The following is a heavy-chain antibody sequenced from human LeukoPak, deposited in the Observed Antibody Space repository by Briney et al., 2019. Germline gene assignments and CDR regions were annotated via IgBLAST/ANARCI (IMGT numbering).Heavy chain of an antibody. CDR1: GYTFTSYD. D-gene: IGHD3-10*01. V-gene: IGHV1-8*01. J-gene: IGHJ6*02. CDR3: ARQRITMVRGVINLYGMDV. CDR2: MNPNIGNT. Sequence: ASVKVSCKASGYTFTSYDVNWGRQATGQRLEGRGWMNPNIGNTGYAQKFQRRVTMTRHTSISTAYMELSSLRSEDTAVYYCARQRITMVRGVINLYGMDVWGQGTTVTVSS.